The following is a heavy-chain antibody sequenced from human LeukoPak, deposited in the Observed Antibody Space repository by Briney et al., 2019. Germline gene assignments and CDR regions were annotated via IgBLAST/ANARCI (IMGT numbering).Heavy chain of an antibody. V-gene: IGHV3-30*18. CDR2: ISYDGSNK. CDR1: GFTFSSYG. Sequence: GGSLRLSCAASGFTFSSYGMHWARQAPGKGLEWVAVISYDGSNKYYADSVKGRSTISRDNSKNTLYLQMNSLRAEDTAVYYCAKSATNSGYDWVSYYYYGMDVWGQGTTVTVSS. CDR3: AKSATNSGYDWVSYYYYGMDV. D-gene: IGHD5-12*01. J-gene: IGHJ6*02.